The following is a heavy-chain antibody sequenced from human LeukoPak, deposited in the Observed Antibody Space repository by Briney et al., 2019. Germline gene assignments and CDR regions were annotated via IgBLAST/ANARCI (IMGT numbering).Heavy chain of an antibody. V-gene: IGHV1-18*01. J-gene: IGHJ4*02. D-gene: IGHD6-13*01. Sequence: GASVKVSCKASGYTFNRYGISWVRQAPGQGLEWMGWISAYNGNTNYAQKFQGRVTITADESTSTAYMELSSLRSEDTAVYYCARDSLEAAAGFWGQGTLVTVSS. CDR1: GYTFNRYG. CDR3: ARDSLEAAAGF. CDR2: ISAYNGNT.